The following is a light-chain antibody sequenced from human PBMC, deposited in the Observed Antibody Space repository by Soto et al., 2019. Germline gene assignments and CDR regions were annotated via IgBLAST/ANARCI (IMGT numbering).Light chain of an antibody. CDR2: TSS. J-gene: IGKJ1*01. CDR1: QSISSY. CDR3: QQSYSRPRT. Sequence: DIQMTQSPSSLSASVGYRVTITCRASQSISSYLNWYQQKPGKAPNLLIYTSSSLESGVTSRFSGSGSGTDFTLTITSLQPEDFATYFCQQSYSRPRTFGQGTKVDI. V-gene: IGKV1-39*01.